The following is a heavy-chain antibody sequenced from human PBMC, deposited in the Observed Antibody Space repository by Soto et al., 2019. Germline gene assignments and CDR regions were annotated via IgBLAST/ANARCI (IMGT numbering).Heavy chain of an antibody. Sequence: EVQLLESGGGLVQPGGSLRLSCAASGFTFSSYAMSWVRQAPGKGLEWVAGISASLGSTDYTDSVKGRFTISRDNSKNTLYLQIDSLRVEDTAIYYCASSAITMVRRLYFDTWGQGILLSVSS. CDR2: ISASLGST. CDR3: ASSAITMVRRLYFDT. CDR1: GFTFSSYA. J-gene: IGHJ4*02. V-gene: IGHV3-23*01. D-gene: IGHD3-10*01.